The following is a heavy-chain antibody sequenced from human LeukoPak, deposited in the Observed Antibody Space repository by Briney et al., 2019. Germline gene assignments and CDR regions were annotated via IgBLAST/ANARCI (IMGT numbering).Heavy chain of an antibody. J-gene: IGHJ4*02. CDR2: IYYSGST. CDR3: ARGKAYYYDSSGYPTLDY. D-gene: IGHD3-22*01. Sequence: SETLSLTCTVSGGSISSYYWSWIRQPPGKGLEWIGYIYYSGSTNYNPSLKSRVTISVDTSKNQFSLKLSSVTAADTAVYYCARGKAYYYDSSGYPTLDYWGQGTLVTVSS. CDR1: GGSISSYY. V-gene: IGHV4-59*12.